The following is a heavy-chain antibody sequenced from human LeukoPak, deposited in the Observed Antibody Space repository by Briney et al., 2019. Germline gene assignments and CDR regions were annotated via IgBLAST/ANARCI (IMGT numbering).Heavy chain of an antibody. J-gene: IGHJ4*02. CDR2: IRYDGSDR. V-gene: IGHV3-30*02. CDR1: GFTFSSYG. CDR3: AKDPLCVDY. Sequence: PGGSMRLSCAAYGFTFSSYGMHWVRQAPGKGLEWVAFIRYDGSDRYYADSVRGRFTISRDSSKNTLYLQMNSLRGEDTAVYYCAKDPLCVDYWGQGTLVTVSS.